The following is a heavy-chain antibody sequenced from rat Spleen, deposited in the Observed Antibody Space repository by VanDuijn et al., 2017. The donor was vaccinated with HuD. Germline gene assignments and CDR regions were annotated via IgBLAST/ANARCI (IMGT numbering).Heavy chain of an antibody. CDR2: IWGNGNT. CDR3: ARGDHSSPRGGY. CDR1: GFSLSNYG. J-gene: IGHJ3*01. Sequence: QVQLKESGPGLVQPSQTLSLTCTVSGFSLSNYGVIWVRQPPGKGLEWMGVIWGNGNTNYNSVFKSRLSISRDTSKSQVYLKMNSLQAEDTATYYCARGDHSSPRGGYWGRGALVTVSS. D-gene: IGHD1-2*01. V-gene: IGHV2-13*01.